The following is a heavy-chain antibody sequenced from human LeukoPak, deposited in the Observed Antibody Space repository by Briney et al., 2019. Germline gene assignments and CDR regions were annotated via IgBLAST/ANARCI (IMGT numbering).Heavy chain of an antibody. J-gene: IGHJ4*02. CDR2: ISSSSSYI. D-gene: IGHD3-16*01. V-gene: IGHV3-21*01. CDR1: GFTVSSNY. Sequence: GESLRLSCAASGFTVSSNYMTWVRQAPGKGLEWVSSISSSSSYIYYADSVKGRFTISRDNAKNSLYLQMNSLRAEDTAVYYCAREVGDYFDYWGQGTLVTVPS. CDR3: AREVGDYFDY.